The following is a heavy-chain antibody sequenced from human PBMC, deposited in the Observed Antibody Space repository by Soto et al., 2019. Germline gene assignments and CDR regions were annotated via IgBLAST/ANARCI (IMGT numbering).Heavy chain of an antibody. CDR3: ARCPLSAGYLHYYSMDV. CDR1: GGSISSYY. D-gene: IGHD6-13*01. J-gene: IGHJ6*03. Sequence: SETLSLTCTVSGGSISSYYWNWIRQAPGKGLEWIGYIYDSGRTNYNPSLKSRVTISGDTSKNQFSLKLSSVTAADTAVYYCARCPLSAGYLHYYSMDVWGKGTKVTVSS. CDR2: IYDSGRT. V-gene: IGHV4-59*01.